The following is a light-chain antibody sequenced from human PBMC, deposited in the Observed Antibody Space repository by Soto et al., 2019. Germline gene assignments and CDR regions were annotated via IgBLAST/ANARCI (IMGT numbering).Light chain of an antibody. CDR1: SSDVGSYNL. J-gene: IGLJ1*01. CDR2: EVS. Sequence: QSVLTQPASVSGSPGQSITISCTGTSSDVGSYNLVSWYQQHPGKAPKVMIYEVSKRPSWVSNRFSGSKSGNTASLTISGLQAEDEADYYCCSYGGSYVFGPGTKVTVL. CDR3: CSYGGSYV. V-gene: IGLV2-23*02.